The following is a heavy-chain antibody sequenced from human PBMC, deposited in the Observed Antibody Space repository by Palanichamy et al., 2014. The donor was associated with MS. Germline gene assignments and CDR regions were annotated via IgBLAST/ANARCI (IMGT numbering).Heavy chain of an antibody. CDR1: GFTFSSYS. Sequence: EVQLVESGGGLVKPGGSLRLSCAASGFTFSSYSMNWVRQAPGKGPEWVSSISSSSSYIYYADSVKGRFTISRDNAKNSLYLQMNSLRAEDTAVYYCARASGSYGPFDYWGQGTLVTVSS. J-gene: IGHJ4*02. CDR2: ISSSSSYI. V-gene: IGHV3-21*01. CDR3: ARASGSYGPFDY. D-gene: IGHD1-26*01.